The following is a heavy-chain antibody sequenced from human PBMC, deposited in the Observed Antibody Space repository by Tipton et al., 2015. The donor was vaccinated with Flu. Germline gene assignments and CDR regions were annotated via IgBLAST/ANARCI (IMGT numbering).Heavy chain of an antibody. CDR1: GVSISSSNYY. J-gene: IGHJ4*02. CDR3: ATEYRGGGNRYYFDY. CDR2: VYYSGST. V-gene: IGHV4-39*07. D-gene: IGHD4-23*01. Sequence: LRLSCTVSGVSISSSNYYWGWIRQPPGKGLEWIGSVYYSGSTNYNPSLKSRVTISVDTSKNQFSLKLSSVTAADSAVYYCATEYRGGGNRYYFDYWGQGTLVTVSS.